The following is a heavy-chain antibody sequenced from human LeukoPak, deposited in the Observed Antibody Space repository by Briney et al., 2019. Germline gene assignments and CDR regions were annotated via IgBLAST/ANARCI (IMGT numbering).Heavy chain of an antibody. V-gene: IGHV3-7*01. J-gene: IGHJ4*02. CDR2: IKQDGSEK. Sequence: PGGSLRLSCAASGFTFSSYAMSWVRQAPGKGLEWVANIKQDGSEKYYVDSVKGRFTISRDNAKNSLYLQMNSLRAEDTAVYYCARAVWFGELFYFDYWGQGTLVTVSS. CDR1: GFTFSSYA. D-gene: IGHD3-10*01. CDR3: ARAVWFGELFYFDY.